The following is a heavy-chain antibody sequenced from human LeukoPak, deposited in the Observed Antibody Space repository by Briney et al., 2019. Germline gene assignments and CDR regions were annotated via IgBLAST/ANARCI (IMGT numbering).Heavy chain of an antibody. CDR3: ARVGSSRGY. Sequence: PGGSLRLSCAASGLAFSDYWMSWVRQAPGKGLEWVANIKPDGGHQNYVDSVKGRFTISRDNSKNTLYLQMNSLRAEDAAVYYCARVGSSRGYWGQGTLVTVSS. CDR2: IKPDGGHQ. CDR1: GLAFSDYW. D-gene: IGHD6-19*01. J-gene: IGHJ4*02. V-gene: IGHV3-7*01.